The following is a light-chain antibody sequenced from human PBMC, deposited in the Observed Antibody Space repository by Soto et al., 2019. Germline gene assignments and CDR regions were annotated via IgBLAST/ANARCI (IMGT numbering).Light chain of an antibody. V-gene: IGKV3-15*01. CDR1: QSVSSN. Sequence: EIMMTQSPGTLSASPGERATLSCRASQSVSSNLAWYQQKPGQAPRLLIYAVSTRATGIPARFSGSGSETEFTLTISSLQSEDFAVYYCQQYNKGPLTFGQGTKVEIK. J-gene: IGKJ1*01. CDR3: QQYNKGPLT. CDR2: AVS.